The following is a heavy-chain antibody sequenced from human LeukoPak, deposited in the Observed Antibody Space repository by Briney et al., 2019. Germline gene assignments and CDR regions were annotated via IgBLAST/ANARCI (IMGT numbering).Heavy chain of an antibody. CDR2: ISWNSGSI. CDR1: GFTFDDYA. CDR3: AKTGRQLDSNIDY. Sequence: GGSLRLSCAASGFTFDDYAMHWVRQAPGKGLEWVSGISWNSGSIVYADSVKGRFTISRDNAKNSLFLQMNSLRAEDTALYYCAKTGRQLDSNIDYWGQGTLVTVSS. D-gene: IGHD6-6*01. J-gene: IGHJ4*02. V-gene: IGHV3-9*01.